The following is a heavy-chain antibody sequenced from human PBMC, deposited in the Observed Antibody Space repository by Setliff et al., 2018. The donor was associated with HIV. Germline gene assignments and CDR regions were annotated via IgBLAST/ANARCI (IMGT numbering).Heavy chain of an antibody. J-gene: IGHJ4*02. CDR2: INAGNGNT. Sequence: GASVKVSCKASGYTFTSYTLHWVRQAPGQRLEWMGWINAGNGNTKFSQKFQGRVTITRDTSASTAYMDLSSLRSEDTAVYYCAREQREVSTYYFDYWAQGSLVTVSS. D-gene: IGHD5-18*01. V-gene: IGHV1-3*01. CDR1: GYTFTSYT. CDR3: AREQREVSTYYFDY.